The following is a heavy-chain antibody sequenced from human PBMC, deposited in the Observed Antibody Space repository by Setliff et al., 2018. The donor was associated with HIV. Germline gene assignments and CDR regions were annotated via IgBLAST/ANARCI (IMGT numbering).Heavy chain of an antibody. CDR1: GGSINNFY. Sequence: SETLSLTCTVSGGSINNFYWSWIRQPPGTGLEWIGYISTSGSTKYNPSLKSRVTVLVDPSNNQFSLRLSSVTAADTAVYYCARHSDFWSEDAFDIWAQGTVVTVSS. D-gene: IGHD3-3*01. V-gene: IGHV4-4*09. CDR3: ARHSDFWSEDAFDI. J-gene: IGHJ3*02. CDR2: ISTSGST.